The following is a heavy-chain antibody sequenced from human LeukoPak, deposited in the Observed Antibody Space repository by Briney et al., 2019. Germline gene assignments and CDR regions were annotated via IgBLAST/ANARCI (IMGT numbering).Heavy chain of an antibody. CDR1: GFTFSSYS. CDR3: ARDRLAAVNWFDP. J-gene: IGHJ5*02. CDR2: ISSSSSYI. D-gene: IGHD6-13*01. V-gene: IGHV3-21*01. Sequence: GGSLRLSCAASGFTFSSYSMNWVRQAPGKGLEWVSSISSSSSYIYYADSVKGRFTISRDNAKNSLYLQMNSLRAEDTAVYYCARDRLAAVNWFDPWGRGTLVTVSS.